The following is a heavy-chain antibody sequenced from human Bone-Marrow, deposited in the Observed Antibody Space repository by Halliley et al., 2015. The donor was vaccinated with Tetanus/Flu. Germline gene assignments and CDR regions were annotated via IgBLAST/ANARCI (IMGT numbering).Heavy chain of an antibody. CDR3: ARGNSILGVVMGWFDP. CDR2: IHHSGST. D-gene: IGHD3-3*01. V-gene: IGHV4-4*02. CDR1: GDSISNTDW. Sequence: TLSLTCAVSGDSISNTDWWSWVRQPPGEGLEWIGEIHHSGSTNYNPSLKRRVTILVDKSKNQFSLKLNSVTAADTAIYYCARGNSILGVVMGWFDPWGQGTLVTVSS. J-gene: IGHJ5*02.